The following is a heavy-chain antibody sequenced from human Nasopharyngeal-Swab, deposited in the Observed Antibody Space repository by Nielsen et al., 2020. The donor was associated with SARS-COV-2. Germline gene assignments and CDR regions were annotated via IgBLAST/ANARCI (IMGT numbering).Heavy chain of an antibody. D-gene: IGHD1-20*01. J-gene: IGHJ5*02. CDR2: IWYDGSNK. V-gene: IGHV3-33*01. CDR3: ARDNHGDNWNDGWFDP. Sequence: GGSLRLSCAASGFTFSSYGMHWVRQAPGKGLAWVAVIWYDGSNKYYADSVKGRFTISIDNSKNTLYLQMNSLRAEDTAVYYCARDNHGDNWNDGWFDPWGQGTLVTVSS. CDR1: GFTFSSYG.